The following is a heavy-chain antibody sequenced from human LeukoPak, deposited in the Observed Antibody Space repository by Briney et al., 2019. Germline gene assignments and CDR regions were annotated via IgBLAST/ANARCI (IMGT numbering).Heavy chain of an antibody. CDR2: IYSGGST. D-gene: IGHD3-9*01. CDR1: GFTVSSIY. J-gene: IGHJ6*02. V-gene: IGHV3-53*01. Sequence: GGSLRLSCAASGFTVSSIYMSWVRQAPGKGLEWVSVIYSGGSTYYADSVKGRFTISRDNAKNTLYLQMNTLRVEDTAVYYCTRDLMDYDVSTGLHHYYMDVWGQGTTVTVSS. CDR3: TRDLMDYDVSTGLHHYYMDV.